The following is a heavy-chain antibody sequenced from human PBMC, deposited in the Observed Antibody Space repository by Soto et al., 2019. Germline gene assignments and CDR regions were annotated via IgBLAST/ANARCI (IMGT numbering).Heavy chain of an antibody. Sequence: SETLSLTCTVSGGSISNYYWSWIRQPPGKGLEWIGYIHYSGNTKYNPSLKSRVTISADTSKNQFSLKLSSVTAADTAVYYCARGHYDFWSGYFATIDYWGQGSLVTVS. CDR3: ARGHYDFWSGYFATIDY. J-gene: IGHJ4*02. CDR2: IHYSGNT. CDR1: GGSISNYY. D-gene: IGHD3-3*01. V-gene: IGHV4-59*08.